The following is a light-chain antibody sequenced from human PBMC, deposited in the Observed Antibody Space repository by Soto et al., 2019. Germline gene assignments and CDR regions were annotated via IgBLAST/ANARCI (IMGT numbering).Light chain of an antibody. J-gene: IGKJ4*01. V-gene: IGKV1-33*01. Sequence: DNQMTQSPSSLSASVGDRVTITCQASQDISNYLNWYQQKPGKAPKLLIYHSSNLETGVPSRVSGSGSGTDFTFTISSLQPEDIATYYCQQYYNLPLTFGGGTKVDIK. CDR3: QQYYNLPLT. CDR1: QDISNY. CDR2: HSS.